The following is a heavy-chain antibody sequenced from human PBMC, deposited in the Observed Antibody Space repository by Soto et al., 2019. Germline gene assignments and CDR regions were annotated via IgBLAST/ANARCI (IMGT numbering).Heavy chain of an antibody. CDR3: ARNMDTPTDDYYYYGMDV. CDR2: ISYDGGNK. V-gene: IGHV3-30*03. J-gene: IGHJ6*02. CDR1: GFSFSSHA. Sequence: QVQLVESGGGVVQPGRSLRLSCTASGFSFSSHAMHWVRQAPGKGLEWLAVISYDGGNKYYVDSVKGRFSVSRDNSKNTLDLQMNRLRDEDTAVYYCARNMDTPTDDYYYYGMDVWGQGTTVTVS. D-gene: IGHD5-18*01.